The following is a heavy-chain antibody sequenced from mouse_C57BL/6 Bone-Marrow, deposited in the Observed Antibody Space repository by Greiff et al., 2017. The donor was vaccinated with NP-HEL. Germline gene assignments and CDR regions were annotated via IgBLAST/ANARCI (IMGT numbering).Heavy chain of an antibody. V-gene: IGHV5-17*01. CDR3: ARPRWDDGYFYYAMDY. D-gene: IGHD2-3*01. Sequence: EVKVVESGGGLVKPGGSLKLSCAASGFTFSDYGMHWVRQAPEKGLEWVAYISSGSSTIYYADTVKGRFTISRDNAKNTLFLQMTSLRSEDTAMYYCARPRWDDGYFYYAMDYWGQGTSVTVSS. CDR2: ISSGSSTI. CDR1: GFTFSDYG. J-gene: IGHJ4*01.